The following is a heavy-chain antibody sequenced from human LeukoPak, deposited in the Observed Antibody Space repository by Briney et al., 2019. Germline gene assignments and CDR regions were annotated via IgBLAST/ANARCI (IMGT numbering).Heavy chain of an antibody. CDR3: AKAGYNCSGGSCYSYWYFDL. Sequence: GRSLRLSCAASGFTFDDYAMHWVRQAPGKGLEWVSGISWNSGSIGYADSVKGRFTISRDNAKNSLYLQMNSLRAEDTALYYCAKAGYNCSGGSCYSYWYFDLWSRGTLVTVSS. D-gene: IGHD2-15*01. CDR2: ISWNSGSI. V-gene: IGHV3-9*01. J-gene: IGHJ2*01. CDR1: GFTFDDYA.